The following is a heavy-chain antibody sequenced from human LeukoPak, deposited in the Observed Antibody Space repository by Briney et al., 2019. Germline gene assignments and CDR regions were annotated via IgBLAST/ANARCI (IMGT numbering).Heavy chain of an antibody. V-gene: IGHV3-11*01. D-gene: IGHD5-12*01. CDR3: VRSYSAYASFDY. CDR1: GFTFGDYY. J-gene: IGHJ4*02. CDR2: ISSSVTTV. Sequence: PGGSLRLSCAASGFTFGDYYMNWIRQAPGKGLEWVSYISSSVTTVRYADSVKGRFTISRDNAKNSLYLQMSSLRADDTALYYCVRSYSAYASFDYWGQGTLVTVSS.